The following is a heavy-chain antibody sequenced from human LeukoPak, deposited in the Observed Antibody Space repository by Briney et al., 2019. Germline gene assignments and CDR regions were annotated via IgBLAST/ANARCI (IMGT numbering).Heavy chain of an antibody. V-gene: IGHV3-23*01. Sequence: GGSLRLSCAASGFTFSSYAMSWVRQAPGKGLEWVSAISSSGGSTYYADSVKSRFTIFRDNSKNTLYLQMNSLRAEDTAVYYCAKLSRWVYGAATFWWGQGTLVTVSS. J-gene: IGHJ4*02. CDR2: ISSSGGST. D-gene: IGHD2-15*01. CDR1: GFTFSSYA. CDR3: AKLSRWVYGAATFW.